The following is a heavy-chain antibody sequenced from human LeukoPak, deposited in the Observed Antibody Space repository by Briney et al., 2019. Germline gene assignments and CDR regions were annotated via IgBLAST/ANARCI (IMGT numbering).Heavy chain of an antibody. CDR2: ISGSGDST. CDR3: AKRGSDYYFDY. V-gene: IGHV3-23*01. CDR1: GFIFSTYA. J-gene: IGHJ4*02. Sequence: GGSLRLSCAASGFIFSTYAMSWVRQAPGKGLEWVSGISGSGDSTYYADSVKGRFTISRDNSKNTLYLQMNSLRAEDTAVYYCAKRGSDYYFDYWGQGTLVTVSS. D-gene: IGHD2-21*02.